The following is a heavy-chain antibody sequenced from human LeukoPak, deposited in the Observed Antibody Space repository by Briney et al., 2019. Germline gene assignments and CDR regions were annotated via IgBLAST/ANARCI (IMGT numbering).Heavy chain of an antibody. J-gene: IGHJ6*03. CDR1: GFTVSSNY. D-gene: IGHD4-11*01. CDR3: ARALSNYVDYYYYYYMDV. CDR2: INWNGVST. V-gene: IGHV3-20*04. Sequence: PGGSLRLSCAASGFTVSSNYMSWVRQAPGKGLEWVSGINWNGVSTGYVDSVKGRFTISRDNAKSSLYLQMNSLRAEDTALYYCARALSNYVDYYYYYYMDVWGKGTTVTVSS.